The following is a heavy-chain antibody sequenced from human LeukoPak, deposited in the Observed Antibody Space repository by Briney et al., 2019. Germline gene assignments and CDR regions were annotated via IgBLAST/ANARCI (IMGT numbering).Heavy chain of an antibody. J-gene: IGHJ4*02. CDR2: IKPNMGGT. CDR3: ARDDRTVADPFDY. D-gene: IGHD6-19*01. V-gene: IGHV1-2*06. Sequence: GASVNFSCKASGYTLTGYYMHWVRQAPGQGLEWMGRIKPNMGGTNYAQKFQGRVTMTRDTSISTAYMELSRLRSDDTAVYYCARDDRTVADPFDYWGQGTLVTVSS. CDR1: GYTLTGYY.